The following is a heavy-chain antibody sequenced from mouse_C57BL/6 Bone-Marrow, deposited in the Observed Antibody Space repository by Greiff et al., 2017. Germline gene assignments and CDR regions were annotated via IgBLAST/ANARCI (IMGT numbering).Heavy chain of an antibody. J-gene: IGHJ2*01. Sequence: QVQLQQSGPELVKPGASVKISCKASGYTFTDYYINWVKQRPGQGLEWIGWIFPGSGSTYYNEKFKGKATLTVDKYSSTAYMLLSSLTSEASAVYFCARDGITTVVAYYFDYWCQGTTLTVAS. CDR1: GYTFTDYY. CDR3: ARDGITTVVAYYFDY. D-gene: IGHD1-1*01. CDR2: IFPGSGST. V-gene: IGHV1-75*01.